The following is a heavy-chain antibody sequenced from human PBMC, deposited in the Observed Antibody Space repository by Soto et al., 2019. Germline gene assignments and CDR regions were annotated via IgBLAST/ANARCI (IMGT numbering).Heavy chain of an antibody. CDR2: ISYDGSNK. D-gene: IGHD6-6*01. CDR3: AKDFGGVGTARPYYYYGMDV. J-gene: IGHJ6*02. CDR1: GFTFSSYG. V-gene: IGHV3-30*18. Sequence: GGSLRLSCAASGFTFSSYGMHWVRQAPGKGLEWVAVISYDGSNKYYADSVKGRFTISRDNSKNTLYLQMNSLRAEDTAVYYFAKDFGGVGTARPYYYYGMDVWGQGTTVTVSS.